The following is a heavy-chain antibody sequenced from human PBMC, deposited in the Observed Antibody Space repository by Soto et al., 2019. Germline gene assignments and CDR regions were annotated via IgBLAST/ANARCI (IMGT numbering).Heavy chain of an antibody. J-gene: IGHJ4*02. CDR1: GYTFTGYY. Sequence: ASVKVSCKASGYTFTGYYMHWVRQAPGQGLERMGWINPNSGGTNYAQKFQGWVTMTRDTSISTAYMELSRLRSDDTAVYYCARGLVVVAASLNYFDYWGQGTLVTVS. CDR2: INPNSGGT. CDR3: ARGLVVVAASLNYFDY. D-gene: IGHD2-15*01. V-gene: IGHV1-2*04.